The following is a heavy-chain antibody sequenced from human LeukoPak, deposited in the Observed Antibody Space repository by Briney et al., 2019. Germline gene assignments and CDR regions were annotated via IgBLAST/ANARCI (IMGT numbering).Heavy chain of an antibody. CDR1: GFTFSSYG. Sequence: AGGSLRLSCAASGFTFSSYGMSWVRQAPGKGLEWVSAISGSGGSTYYADSVKGRFTISRDNSENTLYLQMNSLRAEDTAVYYCARVVPPTDYGSGSYFWDPYYFDYWGQGTLVTVSS. J-gene: IGHJ4*02. D-gene: IGHD3-10*01. CDR3: ARVVPPTDYGSGSYFWDPYYFDY. V-gene: IGHV3-23*01. CDR2: ISGSGGST.